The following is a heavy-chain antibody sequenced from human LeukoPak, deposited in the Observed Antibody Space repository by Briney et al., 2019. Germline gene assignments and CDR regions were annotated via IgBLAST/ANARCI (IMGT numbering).Heavy chain of an antibody. D-gene: IGHD2-8*01. CDR3: ARDRRVMVYAIQPWFDP. CDR1: GGTFSSYA. J-gene: IGHJ5*02. Sequence: SVKVSCKASGGTFSSYAISWVRQAPGQGLEWMGGIIPIFGTANYAQKFQGRVTITADESTSTAYMELSSLRSEDTAVYYCARDRRVMVYAIQPWFDPWGQGTLVTVSS. CDR2: IIPIFGTA. V-gene: IGHV1-69*01.